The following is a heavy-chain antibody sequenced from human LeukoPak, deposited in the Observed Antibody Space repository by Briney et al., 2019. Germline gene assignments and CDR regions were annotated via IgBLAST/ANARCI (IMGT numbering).Heavy chain of an antibody. Sequence: SETLSLTCTVSGGSISSYYWSWIRQPPGKGLEWIGYIYYSGSTNYNPSLKSRVTISVDTSKDQFSLKLSSVTAADTAVYYCASGPYSSSWTYWGQGTLVTVSS. D-gene: IGHD6-13*01. CDR1: GGSISSYY. CDR3: ASGPYSSSWTY. CDR2: IYYSGST. J-gene: IGHJ4*02. V-gene: IGHV4-59*01.